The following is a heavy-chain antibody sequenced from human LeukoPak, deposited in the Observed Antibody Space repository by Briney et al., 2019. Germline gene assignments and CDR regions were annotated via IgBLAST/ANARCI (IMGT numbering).Heavy chain of an antibody. CDR2: IYPGDSDT. V-gene: IGHV5-51*01. CDR3: ARNGHDGSSLGQNFDY. Sequence: GESLKISCKGSGYSFTSYWIGWVRQMPGKGLEWMGIIYPGDSDTRYSPSFQGQVTISADKSISTAYLQWSSLKASDTAMYYRARNGHDGSSLGQNFDYWGQGTLVTVSS. CDR1: GYSFTSYW. D-gene: IGHD6-6*01. J-gene: IGHJ4*02.